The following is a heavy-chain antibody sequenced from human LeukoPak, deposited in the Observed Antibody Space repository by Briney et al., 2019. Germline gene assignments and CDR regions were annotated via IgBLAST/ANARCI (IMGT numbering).Heavy chain of an antibody. J-gene: IGHJ4*02. CDR1: GLTFSNDW. Sequence: HPGGSLRLSCAASGLTFSNDWMCWVRQAPGKGLEWVANINQDESKKYYADSVKGRFTISRDNAKNSLYLQMSSLTAEGTAIYYCARDHAYRADYWGQGTLVTVSS. D-gene: IGHD2-2*01. CDR3: ARDHAYRADY. CDR2: INQDESKK. V-gene: IGHV3-7*01.